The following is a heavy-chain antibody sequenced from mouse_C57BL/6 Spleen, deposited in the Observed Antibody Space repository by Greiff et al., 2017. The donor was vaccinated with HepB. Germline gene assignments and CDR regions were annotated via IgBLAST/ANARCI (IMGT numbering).Heavy chain of an antibody. D-gene: IGHD2-3*01. CDR3: ARVGDGYYDDAMDY. CDR1: GYTFTDYN. Sequence: EVQLQQSGPELVKPGASVKISCKASGYTFTDYNMDWVKQSPGKSLEWIGDINPNNGGTIYNQKFKGKATLTVDKSSSTAYMELRSLTSEDTAVYYCARVGDGYYDDAMDYWGQGTSVTVSS. V-gene: IGHV1-18*01. CDR2: INPNNGGT. J-gene: IGHJ4*01.